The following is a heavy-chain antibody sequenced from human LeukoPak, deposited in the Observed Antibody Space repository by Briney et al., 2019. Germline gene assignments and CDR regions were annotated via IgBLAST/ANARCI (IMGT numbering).Heavy chain of an antibody. CDR2: INPRGCST. CDR1: VYSFADYH. J-gene: IGHJ1*01. CDR3: GRDRFTWGSHHFPEH. D-gene: IGHD3-16*01. V-gene: IGHV1-46*01. Sequence: ASVKVSFKSSVYSFADYHIHWVRQAPGQGLEWMGIINPRGCSTTYAQKFQGRVTMTRDSSANTVSMEVNSLRSDDTAMYYCGRDRFTWGSHHFPEHWGQGTLVTVSS.